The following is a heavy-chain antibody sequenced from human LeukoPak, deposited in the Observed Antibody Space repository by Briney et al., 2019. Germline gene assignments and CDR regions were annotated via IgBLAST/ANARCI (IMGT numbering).Heavy chain of an antibody. CDR2: MNPNSGNT. CDR1: GYTFTGYY. D-gene: IGHD2-15*01. V-gene: IGHV1-8*02. J-gene: IGHJ5*02. CDR3: ARKGLLGSGKPWFDP. Sequence: GASVKVSCKASGYTFTGYYMHWVRQASGQGLEWMGWMNPNSGNTASAQKFQGRVTMTTNTSISTAYMELTGLRSEDTAMYFCARKGLLGSGKPWFDPWGQGTLVTVSS.